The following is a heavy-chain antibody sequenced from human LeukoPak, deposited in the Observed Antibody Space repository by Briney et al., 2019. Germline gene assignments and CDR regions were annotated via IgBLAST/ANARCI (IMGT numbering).Heavy chain of an antibody. CDR3: ARGLGFYDILTGYFQVNWFDP. V-gene: IGHV4-30-2*01. J-gene: IGHJ5*02. CDR1: GGSISSGGYS. Sequence: SETLSLTCTVSGGSISSGGYSWSWIRQPPGKGLEWIGYIYHSGSTYYNPSLKSRVTISVDRSKNQFSLKLSSVTAADTAVYYCARGLGFYDILTGYFQVNWFDPWGQGTLVTASS. CDR2: IYHSGST. D-gene: IGHD3-9*01.